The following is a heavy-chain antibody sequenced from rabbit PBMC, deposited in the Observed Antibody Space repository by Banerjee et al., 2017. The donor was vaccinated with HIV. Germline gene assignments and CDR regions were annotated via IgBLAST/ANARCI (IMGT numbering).Heavy chain of an antibody. Sequence: QEQLEESGGDLVKPEGSLTLTCTASGFSFSNNYWICWVRQAPGKGLEWIGCIYAGSSDSTYYASWAKGRFTISSTSSSTVTLQMTSLTAADTATYFCARDGAGYAGYGYAHLWGPGTLVTVS. CDR2: IYAGSSDST. CDR3: ARDGAGYAGYGYAHL. J-gene: IGHJ4*01. D-gene: IGHD6-1*01. CDR1: GFSFSNNYW. V-gene: IGHV1S45*01.